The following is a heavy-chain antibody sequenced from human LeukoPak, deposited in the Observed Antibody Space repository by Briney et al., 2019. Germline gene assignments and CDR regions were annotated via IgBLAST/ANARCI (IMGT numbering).Heavy chain of an antibody. CDR1: GGPISSGSYY. Sequence: KPSETLSLTCTVSGGPISSGSYYWGWIRQPPGKGLEWIGSIYYSGSTYYNPSLKSRVTISVDTSKNQFSLKLSSVTAADTAVYYCARVTGSYYDILTGGQLDYWGQGTLVTVSS. CDR2: IYYSGST. D-gene: IGHD3-9*01. CDR3: ARVTGSYYDILTGGQLDY. V-gene: IGHV4-39*07. J-gene: IGHJ4*02.